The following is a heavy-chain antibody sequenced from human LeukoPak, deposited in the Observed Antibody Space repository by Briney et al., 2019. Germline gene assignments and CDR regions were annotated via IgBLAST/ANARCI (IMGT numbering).Heavy chain of an antibody. D-gene: IGHD6-13*01. Sequence: PGGSLRLSCAASGFTFSSYSMNWVRQAPGKGLEWVSYISSSSSTIYYADSVKGRFTISRDNAKNSLYLQMNSLRAEDTAVYYCARASGLAALDYWGQGTLVTVSS. V-gene: IGHV3-48*01. CDR3: ARASGLAALDY. CDR2: ISSSSSTI. CDR1: GFTFSSYS. J-gene: IGHJ4*02.